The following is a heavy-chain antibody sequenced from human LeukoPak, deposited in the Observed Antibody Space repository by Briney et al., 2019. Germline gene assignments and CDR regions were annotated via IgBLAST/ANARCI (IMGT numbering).Heavy chain of an antibody. Sequence: SETLSLTCAVYAGSFSGYYWSWIRKPPGQGLVWIGEINHSGSTNYTPSLKRRVTISVDTSKNQFSLKLSSVTAADTAVYYCARVYYYGSGSGDFDYWGQGTLVTVSS. CDR1: AGSFSGYY. CDR3: ARVYYYGSGSGDFDY. D-gene: IGHD3-10*01. J-gene: IGHJ4*02. CDR2: INHSGST. V-gene: IGHV4-34*01.